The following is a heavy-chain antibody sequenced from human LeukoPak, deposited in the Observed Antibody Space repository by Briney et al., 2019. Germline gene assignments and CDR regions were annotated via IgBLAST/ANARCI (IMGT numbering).Heavy chain of an antibody. Sequence: GGSLRLSCAASGCTVSSNYMSWVRQAPGKGLEWVSVIYSGGSTYYADSVKGRFAISRDNSKNTLYLQMNSLRAEDTAVYYCARASPGSLGEYYFDYWGQGTLVTVSS. D-gene: IGHD3-16*01. CDR2: IYSGGST. J-gene: IGHJ4*02. V-gene: IGHV3-53*01. CDR3: ARASPGSLGEYYFDY. CDR1: GCTVSSNY.